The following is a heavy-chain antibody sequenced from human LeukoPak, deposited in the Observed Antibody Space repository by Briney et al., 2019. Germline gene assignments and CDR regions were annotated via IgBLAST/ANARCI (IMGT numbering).Heavy chain of an antibody. CDR1: GFTFSSYS. V-gene: IGHV3-21*01. J-gene: IGHJ5*02. Sequence: GGSLRLSCAASGFTFSSYSMNWVRQAPGKGLEWVSSISSSSSYIYYADSVKGRFTISRDNAKNSLYLQMNSLRAEDTAVYYCAGGYSYGTNWFDPWGQGTLVTVSS. CDR2: ISSSSSYI. D-gene: IGHD5-18*01. CDR3: AGGYSYGTNWFDP.